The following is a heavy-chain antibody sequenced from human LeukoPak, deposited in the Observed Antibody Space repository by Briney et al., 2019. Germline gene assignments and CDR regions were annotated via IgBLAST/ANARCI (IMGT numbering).Heavy chain of an antibody. Sequence: GGSLRLSCAASGFTFSNSAMNWVRQVPGKGLEWVSSIDYDSSHIYYAASVRGRFTIPRDNARNSVYLQMNSLRVEDTAVYYCARDPLRYLRVGHYDYWGQGTLVAVSS. CDR3: ARDPLRYLRVGHYDY. D-gene: IGHD3-9*01. V-gene: IGHV3-21*01. CDR2: IDYDSSHI. CDR1: GFTFSNSA. J-gene: IGHJ4*02.